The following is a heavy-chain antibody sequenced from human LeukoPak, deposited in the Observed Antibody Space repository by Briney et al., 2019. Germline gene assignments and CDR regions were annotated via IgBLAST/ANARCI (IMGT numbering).Heavy chain of an antibody. V-gene: IGHV3-43*01. CDR2: ISWNGVTT. CDR3: ARFIAAPYYFDY. J-gene: IGHJ4*02. Sequence: GGSLRLSCAASGFSFRGYTMHWVRQVPGKGLEWVSLISWNGVTTYYGDSVKGRFTISRDDSKNSLYLQMNSLRAEDTAVYYCARFIAAPYYFDYWGRGTLVTVSS. CDR1: GFSFRGYT. D-gene: IGHD6-13*01.